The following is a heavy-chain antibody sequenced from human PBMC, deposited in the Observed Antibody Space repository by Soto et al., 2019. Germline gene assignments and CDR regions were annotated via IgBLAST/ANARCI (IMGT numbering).Heavy chain of an antibody. J-gene: IGHJ4*02. Sequence: QVQLVESGGGVVQPGRSLRLSCAASGFTFSDYGMHWVRQAPGKGLEWVAVISYDGGNEYYADSVKGRFTISRDNSKNTLYLQMNSLRADDTALYYCAKDGGGKRATAIPGDWGQGTLVTVSS. D-gene: IGHD5-18*01. V-gene: IGHV3-30*18. CDR2: ISYDGGNE. CDR3: AKDGGGKRATAIPGD. CDR1: GFTFSDYG.